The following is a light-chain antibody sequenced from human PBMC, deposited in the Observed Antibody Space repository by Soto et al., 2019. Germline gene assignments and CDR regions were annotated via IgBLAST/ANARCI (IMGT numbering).Light chain of an antibody. CDR3: QQYYSPPLT. V-gene: IGKV4-1*01. Sequence: DIVMTQSPDSLAVSLGERATINCKSSQSVLYSSNNKKYVAWYQQRPGQPPKLLIYWTSIRESGVPDRFGGSGSGTDFTLTISSLQAEDVAVYFCQQYYSPPLTFGGGTKEEIQ. CDR2: WTS. CDR1: QSVLYSSNNKKY. J-gene: IGKJ4*01.